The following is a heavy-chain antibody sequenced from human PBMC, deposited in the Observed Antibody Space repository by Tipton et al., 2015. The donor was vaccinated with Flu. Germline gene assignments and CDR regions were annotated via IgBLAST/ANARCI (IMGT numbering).Heavy chain of an antibody. CDR1: GYTLTRYY. J-gene: IGHJ6*02. Sequence: QVQLVQSGAEVKKPGASVKVSCKASGYTLTRYYMHWVRQAPGQGLEWMGWINPNSGGTNYAQKFQGWVTMTRDTSISTAYVELSRLRSDDTAVYYCARDSTVATDYYYYYGMDVWGQGTTVTVFS. D-gene: IGHD4-23*01. V-gene: IGHV1-2*04. CDR3: ARDSTVATDYYYYYGMDV. CDR2: INPNSGGT.